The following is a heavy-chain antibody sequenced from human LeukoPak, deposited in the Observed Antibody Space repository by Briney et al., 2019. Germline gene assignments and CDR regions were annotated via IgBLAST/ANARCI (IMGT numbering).Heavy chain of an antibody. J-gene: IGHJ4*02. V-gene: IGHV4-34*01. CDR1: GGSFSGYY. D-gene: IGHD1-26*01. CDR3: ARGVHSLRVGATTGGSTHPTPYFDY. Sequence: SETLSLTCAVYGGSFSGYYWSWIRQPPGKGLEWIGEINHSGSTNYNPSLKSRVTISVDTSKNQFSLKLSSVTAADTAVYYCARGVHSLRVGATTGGSTHPTPYFDYWGQGTLVTVSS. CDR2: INHSGST.